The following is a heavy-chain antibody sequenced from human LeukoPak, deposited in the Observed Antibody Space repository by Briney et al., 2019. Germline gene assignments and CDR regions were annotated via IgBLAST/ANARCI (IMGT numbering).Heavy chain of an antibody. Sequence: ETLSLTCTVSGGSISSYYWSWIRQPPGKGLEWIGYIYYSGSTNYNPALKSRLTISVDTSQNQFSLRLRSVTAADTPVYYCASPPPRSDAGLPFDYWGQGTLVTVSS. CDR1: GGSISSYY. J-gene: IGHJ4*02. D-gene: IGHD6-19*01. CDR2: IYYSGST. V-gene: IGHV4-59*01. CDR3: ASPPPRSDAGLPFDY.